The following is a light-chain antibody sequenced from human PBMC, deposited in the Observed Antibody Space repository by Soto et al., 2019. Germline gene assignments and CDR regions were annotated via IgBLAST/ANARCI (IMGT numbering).Light chain of an antibody. Sequence: EIVMTQSPATLSVSPGERVTLSCRASQDIRSSLAWYQQKPGQAPRLLIYWASIRATCVPATFSGSGSGTEFTLSISSLQSEHLGVYYCQQDSSLPLTFGGGTKVEIK. J-gene: IGKJ4*01. CDR1: QDIRSS. CDR2: WAS. CDR3: QQDSSLPLT. V-gene: IGKV3-15*01.